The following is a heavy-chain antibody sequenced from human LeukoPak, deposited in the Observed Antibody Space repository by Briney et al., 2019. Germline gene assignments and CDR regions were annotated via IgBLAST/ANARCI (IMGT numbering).Heavy chain of an antibody. J-gene: IGHJ5*02. Sequence: GGSLRLSCAASGFTFSSYAMSWVRQAPGKGLEWVSGLSGSGGSTYYADSVKGRFTISRDNSKNTLFLQMNSLRAEDTAVYYCAKDPGYSSGWYFSTWGQGTLVTVSS. V-gene: IGHV3-23*01. CDR2: LSGSGGST. CDR1: GFTFSSYA. D-gene: IGHD6-19*01. CDR3: AKDPGYSSGWYFST.